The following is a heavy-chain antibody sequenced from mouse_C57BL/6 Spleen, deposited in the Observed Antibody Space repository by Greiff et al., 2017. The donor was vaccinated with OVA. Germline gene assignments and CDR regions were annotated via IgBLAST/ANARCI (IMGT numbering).Heavy chain of an antibody. CDR2: ISSGGSYT. J-gene: IGHJ3*01. Sequence: EVKLMESGGDLVKPGGSLKLSCAASGFTFSSYGMSWVRQTPDKRLEWVATISSGGSYTYYPDSVKGRFTISRYNAKNTLYLQMSSLKSEDTAMYYCARQDYDYGFAYWGQGTLVTVSA. CDR3: ARQDYDYGFAY. D-gene: IGHD2-4*01. CDR1: GFTFSSYG. V-gene: IGHV5-6*01.